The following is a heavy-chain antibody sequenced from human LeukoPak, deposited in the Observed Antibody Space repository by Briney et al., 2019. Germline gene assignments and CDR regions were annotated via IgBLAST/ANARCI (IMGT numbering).Heavy chain of an antibody. V-gene: IGHV4-34*01. J-gene: IGHJ5*02. Sequence: SETLSLTCAVYGGSFSGYYWSWIRQPPGKGLEWIGEINHNGSTNYNPSLKSRVTISVDTSKNQFSLKLSSVTAADTAVYYCARVLHYCSSTSCYVTRWFDPWGQGTLVTVSS. CDR1: GGSFSGYY. CDR2: INHNGST. D-gene: IGHD2-2*01. CDR3: ARVLHYCSSTSCYVTRWFDP.